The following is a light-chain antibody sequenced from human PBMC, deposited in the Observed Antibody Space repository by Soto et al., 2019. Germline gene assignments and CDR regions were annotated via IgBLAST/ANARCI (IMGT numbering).Light chain of an antibody. CDR2: GVT. Sequence: QSALTQPTSVSVSPGQSITISCTGNHNDIGTYYYVSWYQQHPGRAPRLLIHGVTTRPSGISGRFSASKSGLTASLAISGLQPEDEADYYCSTFTSNRIYVFGPGTKVTVL. CDR1: HNDIGTYYY. CDR3: STFTSNRIYV. V-gene: IGLV2-14*03. J-gene: IGLJ1*01.